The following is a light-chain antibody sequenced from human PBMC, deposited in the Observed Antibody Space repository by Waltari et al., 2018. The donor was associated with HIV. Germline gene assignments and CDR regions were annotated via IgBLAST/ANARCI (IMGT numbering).Light chain of an antibody. CDR1: TTDVDDFKY. Sequence: QSALTQPASVSGSPGQSITISCTATTTDVDDFKYVSWYQHHPGKAPKVIIYEGNNRPSGVSDRFSGSKSGNTASLTISWLQPEDDANYFCTSYVSSASPEFGGGTKLTVL. CDR2: EGN. J-gene: IGLJ3*02. V-gene: IGLV2-14*01. CDR3: TSYVSSASPE.